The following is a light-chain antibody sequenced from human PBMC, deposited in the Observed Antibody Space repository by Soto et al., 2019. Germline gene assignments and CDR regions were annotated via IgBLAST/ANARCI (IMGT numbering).Light chain of an antibody. CDR2: YVS. CDR3: QNYDGSWT. CDR1: RPLLRGY. V-gene: IGKV3D-20*01. J-gene: IGKJ1*01. Sequence: EVTLTQSPGTVSLSPGETATLSCGASRPLLRGYLAWYQQIPGLAPRLIIYYVSKMATGIPDRFTGSGSGTEFTLSISGVEPEDFAVYYCQNYDGSWTFGQGTKVDIK.